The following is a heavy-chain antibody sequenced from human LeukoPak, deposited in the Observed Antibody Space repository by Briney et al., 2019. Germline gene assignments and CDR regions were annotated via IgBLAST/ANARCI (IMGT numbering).Heavy chain of an antibody. J-gene: IGHJ4*02. Sequence: GGSLRLSCAASGFTFSSYAMSWVRQAPGKGLEWVSAISGSGGSTYYADSVKGRFTISRDNSKNTLYLQMNSLRAEDTAVYYCAKTIQTRWCDSSGYYGDYWGQGTLVTVSS. CDR3: AKTIQTRWCDSSGYYGDY. D-gene: IGHD3-22*01. V-gene: IGHV3-23*01. CDR1: GFTFSSYA. CDR2: ISGSGGST.